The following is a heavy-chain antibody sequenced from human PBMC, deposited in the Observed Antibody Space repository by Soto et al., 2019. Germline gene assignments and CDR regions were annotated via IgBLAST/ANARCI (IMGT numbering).Heavy chain of an antibody. CDR3: SMMKNELGYCSGGSCYSSDS. CDR1: GGTFSSYA. D-gene: IGHD2-15*01. CDR2: IIPIFGTA. J-gene: IGHJ4*02. Sequence: QVQLVQSGAEVKKPGSSVKVSCKASGGTFSSYAISWVRQAPGQGLEWMGGIIPIFGTANYAQKFQGRVTITADESTSTAYMELSSLRSEDTAVYYCSMMKNELGYCSGGSCYSSDSWGQGTLVTVSS. V-gene: IGHV1-69*01.